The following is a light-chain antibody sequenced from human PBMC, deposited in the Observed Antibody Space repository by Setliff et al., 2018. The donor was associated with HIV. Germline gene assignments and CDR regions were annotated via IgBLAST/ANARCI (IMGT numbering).Light chain of an antibody. CDR3: ASWDDSLNGYV. CDR2: STN. CDR1: SSNVGDNA. J-gene: IGLJ1*01. V-gene: IGLV1-44*01. Sequence: SVLTQPPSASGAPGQKVIISCSGSSSNVGDNAVSWYQQFTGAAPKLLIYSTNLRPSGVPARFSGSKSGTSASLAISGLHSEDEADYFCASWDDSLNGYVFGTGTKVTVL.